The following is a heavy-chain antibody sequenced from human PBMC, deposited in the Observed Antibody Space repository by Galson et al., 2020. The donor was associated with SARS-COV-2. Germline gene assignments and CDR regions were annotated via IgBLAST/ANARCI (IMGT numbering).Heavy chain of an antibody. CDR1: GYTFTGYY. Sequence: ASVKVSCKASGYTFTGYYIHWVRQAPGQGLEWMGWITPHTGGTNYAQKFQGWVTMTRDTSISTAYVELRSLKSDDTAVFYCARETEMATFNYFDYWGQGTLVTVSS. J-gene: IGHJ4*02. CDR3: ARETEMATFNYFDY. CDR2: ITPHTGGT. V-gene: IGHV1-2*04. D-gene: IGHD5-12*01.